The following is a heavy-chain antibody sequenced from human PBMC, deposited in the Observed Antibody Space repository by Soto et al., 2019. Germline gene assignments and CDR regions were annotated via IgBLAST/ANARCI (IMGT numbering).Heavy chain of an antibody. CDR2: ISSSSSYI. Sequence: GSLRLSCAASGFTFSSYSMNWVRQAPGKGLEWVSSISSSSSYIYYADSVKGRFTISRDNAKNSLYLQMNSLRAEDTAVYYCASRVGATSYYYYYGMDVWGQGTTVTVSS. CDR3: ASRVGATSYYYYYGMDV. J-gene: IGHJ6*02. D-gene: IGHD1-26*01. CDR1: GFTFSSYS. V-gene: IGHV3-21*01.